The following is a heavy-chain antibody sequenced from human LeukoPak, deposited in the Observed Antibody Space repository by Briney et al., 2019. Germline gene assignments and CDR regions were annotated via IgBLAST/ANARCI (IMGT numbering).Heavy chain of an antibody. CDR1: GFTFSSYS. Sequence: GGSLRLSCAASGFTFSSYSMNWVRQAPGKGLEWVSYISSSSSTIYYADSVKGRFTISRDNAKNSLYLQMNSLRAEDTAVYYCARHLVVVPAAQEGGDYWGQGTLVTVSS. CDR2: ISSSSSTI. V-gene: IGHV3-48*01. D-gene: IGHD2-2*01. CDR3: ARHLVVVPAAQEGGDY. J-gene: IGHJ4*02.